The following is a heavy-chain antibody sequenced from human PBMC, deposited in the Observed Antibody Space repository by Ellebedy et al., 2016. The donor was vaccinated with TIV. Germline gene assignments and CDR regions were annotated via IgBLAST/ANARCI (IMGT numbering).Heavy chain of an antibody. CDR3: ARISRDAFDT. CDR1: GLSVSSNKMS. Sequence: SGPTLVKPTQTLTLTCTLSGLSVSSNKMSVSWIGQPTGKALEWLARIDWDDDTFYNTSLKTRLTISKDTSKNQVVLTMTVMDPVDTGTYYCARISRDAFDTWGQGTMVTVSS. CDR2: IDWDDDT. V-gene: IGHV2-70*04. J-gene: IGHJ3*02.